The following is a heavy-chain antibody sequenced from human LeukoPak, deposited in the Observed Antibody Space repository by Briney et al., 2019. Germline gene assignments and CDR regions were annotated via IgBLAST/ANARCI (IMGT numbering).Heavy chain of an antibody. CDR3: AKGATMIRGVPPFDY. D-gene: IGHD3-10*01. V-gene: IGHV3-23*01. CDR2: ISGSGSGT. J-gene: IGHJ4*02. CDR1: GFTLTSYE. Sequence: GGSLRLSCAASGFTLTSYEMNWVRLAPGKGLEWVSAISGSGSGTYYADSVKGRFTISRDNSKNTLYLQMNSLRAEDTAVYYCAKGATMIRGVPPFDYWGQGTLVTVSS.